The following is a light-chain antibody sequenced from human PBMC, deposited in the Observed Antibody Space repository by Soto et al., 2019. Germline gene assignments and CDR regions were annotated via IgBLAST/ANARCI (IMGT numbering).Light chain of an antibody. J-gene: IGKJ1*01. CDR2: GAS. Sequence: EVVLTQSPGTLSLSPGERATLSCGASQSVSSNYLAWFQQKPGQAPRLLIYGASTRATGIPDRFSGSGSGTDFTLTISRLEPEDFAVYYCQQYGSSPRTFGQGTKVEIK. CDR3: QQYGSSPRT. CDR1: QSVSSNY. V-gene: IGKV3-20*01.